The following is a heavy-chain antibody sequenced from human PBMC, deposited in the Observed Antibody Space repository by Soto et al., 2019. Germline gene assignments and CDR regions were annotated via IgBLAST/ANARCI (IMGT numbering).Heavy chain of an antibody. D-gene: IGHD6-13*01. J-gene: IGHJ5*02. Sequence: PGESLKISCQGSGYSFTNYWVGWVRQIPGRGLEWMGIIHPGDSDTRYSPFFQGQVTISADKSISTAYLQWSSLKASDTAMYYCARRNRYSSTWFEGWFDPWGQGTLVTVSS. CDR1: GYSFTNYW. V-gene: IGHV5-51*01. CDR3: ARRNRYSSTWFEGWFDP. CDR2: IHPGDSDT.